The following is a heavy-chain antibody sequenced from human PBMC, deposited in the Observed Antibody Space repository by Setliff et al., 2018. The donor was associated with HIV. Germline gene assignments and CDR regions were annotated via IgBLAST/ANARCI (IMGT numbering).Heavy chain of an antibody. D-gene: IGHD6-6*01. J-gene: IGHJ4*02. CDR1: GDSINNYY. Sequence: PSETLSLTCTVSGDSINNYYWTWIRQPPGKGLEWIGYIYHSGGTKYNPSLESRVTISVDTSKKHFSLNLSSVTAADTAVYYRARGLATSSRSSLVYWGQGILVTVSS. CDR2: IYHSGGT. V-gene: IGHV4-59*01. CDR3: ARGLATSSRSSLVY.